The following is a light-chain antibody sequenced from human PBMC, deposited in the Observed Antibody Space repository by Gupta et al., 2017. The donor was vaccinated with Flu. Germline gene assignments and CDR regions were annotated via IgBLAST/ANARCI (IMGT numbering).Light chain of an antibody. CDR1: PLPEEY. J-gene: IGLJ3*02. V-gene: IGLV3-25*02. CDR2: KDR. CDR3: QSADRSGTFWV. Sequence: HELTPPPSLSVSPGQTARITCSGEPLPEEYVYWYQQKPGQAPVLVIYKDRDRPPGIPDRFSGSNSGTTVTLTISGVQVEDEAEYYCQSADRSGTFWVFGGGTKLTVL.